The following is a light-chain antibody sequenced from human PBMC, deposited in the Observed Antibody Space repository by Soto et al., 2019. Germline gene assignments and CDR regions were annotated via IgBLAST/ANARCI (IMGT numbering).Light chain of an antibody. Sequence: EIQMTQSPSLSVSVGDKVTITCRASHSISNFLNWYQQKAGKAPKLLIYASSNWQSGVPSRFSGSGSGADFTLTISSLQPEDFAAYYCQQNYITPYTFGQGTKLEIK. CDR2: ASS. V-gene: IGKV1-39*01. CDR3: QQNYITPYT. CDR1: HSISNF. J-gene: IGKJ2*01.